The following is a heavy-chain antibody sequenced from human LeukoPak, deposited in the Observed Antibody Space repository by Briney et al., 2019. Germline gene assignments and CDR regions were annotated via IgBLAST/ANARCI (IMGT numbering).Heavy chain of an antibody. D-gene: IGHD3-22*01. CDR1: GYTFTSYY. Sequence: ASVKVSCKASGYTFTSYYMHWVRQAPGQGLEWMGIINPSGGSTSYAQKFQGRVTMTRDTSTSTVYMELSSLRSDDTAVYYCARVTGLLYGYYDSSGYYPFDYWGQGTLVTVSS. CDR3: ARVTGLLYGYYDSSGYYPFDY. CDR2: INPSGGST. J-gene: IGHJ4*02. V-gene: IGHV1-46*01.